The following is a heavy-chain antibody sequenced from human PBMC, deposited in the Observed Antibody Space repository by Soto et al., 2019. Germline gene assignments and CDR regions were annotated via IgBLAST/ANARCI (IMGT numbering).Heavy chain of an antibody. CDR1: GGSISSGGYY. CDR3: ARDGDYDSSGYQE. J-gene: IGHJ4*02. Sequence: QVQLKESGPGLVKPSQTLSLTCTVSGGSISSGGYYWSWLRQHPGKGLEWNGYVYYSGSTYYNPSLKSRVTRSVDTSKTQFSLKLSSVAAADTAVYYGARDGDYDSSGYQEWGQGTLVTVSS. V-gene: IGHV4-31*03. CDR2: VYYSGST. D-gene: IGHD3-22*01.